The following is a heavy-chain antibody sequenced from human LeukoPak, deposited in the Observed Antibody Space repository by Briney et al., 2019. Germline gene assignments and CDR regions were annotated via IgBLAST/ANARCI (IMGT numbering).Heavy chain of an antibody. CDR2: INWNGGST. Sequence: GGSLRLSCAASGFTFDDYGMSRVRQAPGKGLEWVSGINWNGGSTGYADSVKGRFTISRDNAKNSLYLQMNSLRAEDTAVYYCAEPGITMIGGVWGKGTTVTISS. V-gene: IGHV3-20*04. J-gene: IGHJ6*04. CDR1: GFTFDDYG. D-gene: IGHD3-10*02. CDR3: AEPGITMIGGV.